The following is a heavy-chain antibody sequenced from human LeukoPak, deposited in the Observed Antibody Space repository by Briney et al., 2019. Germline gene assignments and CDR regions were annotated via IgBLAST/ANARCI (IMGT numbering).Heavy chain of an antibody. V-gene: IGHV3-66*01. Sequence: GGSLRLSCAVSGFTVSTNYMSWVRQAPGKGLEWVSLIYSGGSTYYADSVRGRFTISRDNSKNTLYLQMNTLRAEDTAVYYCASDRDYGSGSYYDYWGQGTLVTVSS. D-gene: IGHD3-10*01. J-gene: IGHJ4*02. CDR1: GFTVSTNY. CDR2: IYSGGST. CDR3: ASDRDYGSGSYYDY.